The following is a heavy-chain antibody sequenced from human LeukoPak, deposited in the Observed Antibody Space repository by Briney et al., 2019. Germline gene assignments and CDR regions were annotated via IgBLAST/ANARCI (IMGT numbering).Heavy chain of an antibody. CDR1: GFTFSTYA. CDR2: ISGSGGST. V-gene: IGHV3-23*01. Sequence: PGGSLRLSCAVSGFTFSTYAMSWVRQAPGKGLEWVSAISGSGGSTYYADSVKGRFTISRDNSKNPLYLQMNSLRAEDTAVYYCAKERDSRGYFDYWGQGTLVTVSS. CDR3: AKERDSRGYFDY. D-gene: IGHD3-22*01. J-gene: IGHJ4*02.